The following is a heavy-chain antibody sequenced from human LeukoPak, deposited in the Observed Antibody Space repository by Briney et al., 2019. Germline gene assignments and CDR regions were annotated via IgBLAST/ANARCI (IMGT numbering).Heavy chain of an antibody. J-gene: IGHJ4*02. V-gene: IGHV3-11*04. CDR2: ISSSGSTI. Sequence: PGGSLRLSCAASGFTFSDYYMSWIRQAPGKGLEWVSYISSSGSTIYYADSVKGRFTISRDNAKNSLYLQMNSLRAEDTAVYYCARATYDILTGYYPTGYYFDYWGQGTLVTVSS. CDR1: GFTFSDYY. D-gene: IGHD3-9*01. CDR3: ARATYDILTGYYPTGYYFDY.